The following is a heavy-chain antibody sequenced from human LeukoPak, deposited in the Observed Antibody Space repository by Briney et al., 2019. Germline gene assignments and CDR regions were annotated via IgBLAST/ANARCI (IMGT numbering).Heavy chain of an antibody. J-gene: IGHJ4*02. D-gene: IGHD1-7*01. V-gene: IGHV3-7*01. CDR1: GFTFSSYW. CDR3: AREPIGSGTTSFDY. Sequence: GGSLRLSCAASGFTFSSYWMSWVRQAPGKGLEWVANIKQDGSEKYYVDSVKVRFTISRDNAKNSLYLQMNSLRAEDTAVYYCAREPIGSGTTSFDYWGQGTLVTVSS. CDR2: IKQDGSEK.